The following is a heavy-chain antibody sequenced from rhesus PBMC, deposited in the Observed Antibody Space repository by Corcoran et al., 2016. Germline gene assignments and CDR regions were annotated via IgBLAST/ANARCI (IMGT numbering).Heavy chain of an antibody. V-gene: IGHV3S5*01. CDR1: GFTFSSYG. Sequence: EVQLVETGGGLVQPGGSLRLSCAASGFTFSSYGMSWVRQAPGKGLEWVSGISYTGGSTYYAESVKGRFTISRDNSKNTLSLQMNSLRAEDTAVYYCAKDPTDYWGQGVLVTVSS. J-gene: IGHJ4*01. CDR3: AKDPTDY. CDR2: ISYTGGST.